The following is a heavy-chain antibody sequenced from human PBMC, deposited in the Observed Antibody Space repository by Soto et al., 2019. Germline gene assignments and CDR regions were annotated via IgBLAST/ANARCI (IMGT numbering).Heavy chain of an antibody. CDR1: GDSVSTNSGA. Sequence: QVQLQQSGPGLVKPSQTLSLTCAISGDSVSTNSGAWNWIRQSPSRGLEWLGRTYYWSKCYFQYADYAKSRITSTPATSKNQTSLQLNSVTPEDTALYYCVRDGCSPTTCYGGRMNAFDIWGQGTVVTVSS. CDR3: VRDGCSPTTCYGGRMNAFDI. J-gene: IGHJ3*02. V-gene: IGHV6-1*01. D-gene: IGHD2-2*01. CDR2: TYYWSKCYF.